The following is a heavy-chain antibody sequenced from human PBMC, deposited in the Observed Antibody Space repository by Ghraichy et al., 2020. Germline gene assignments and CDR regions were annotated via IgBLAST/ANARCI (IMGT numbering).Heavy chain of an antibody. CDR1: GGSISSYY. CDR2: IYYSGST. J-gene: IGHJ6*02. V-gene: IGHV4-59*01. D-gene: IGHD2-8*01. Sequence: ETLSLTCTVSGGSISSYYWSWIRQPPGKGLEWIGYIYYSGSTNYNPSLKSRVTISVDTSKNQFSLKLSSVTAADTAVYYCASIGYCTNGVCYGNSMDVWGQGTTVTVSS. CDR3: ASIGYCTNGVCYGNSMDV.